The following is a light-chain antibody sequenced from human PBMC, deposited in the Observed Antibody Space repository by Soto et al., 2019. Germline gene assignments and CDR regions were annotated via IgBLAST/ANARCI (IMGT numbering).Light chain of an antibody. CDR3: SSHAGSKRV. Sequence: QSALTQPPSASGSPGQSVTISCTGTGSDVGGYNYVSWYQQHPGKAPKLMIYEVNKRPSGVPDRFSGSKSGNTASLTVSGLQAEDEGDYYCSSHAGSKRVFGTGTKLTVL. CDR2: EVN. J-gene: IGLJ1*01. CDR1: GSDVGGYNY. V-gene: IGLV2-8*01.